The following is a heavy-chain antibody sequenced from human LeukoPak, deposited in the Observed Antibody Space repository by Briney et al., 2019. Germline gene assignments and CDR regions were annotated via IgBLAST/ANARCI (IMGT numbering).Heavy chain of an antibody. V-gene: IGHV3-74*01. D-gene: IGHD6-19*01. Sequence: GGSLRLSCAASGSTFSKYWMLWVRQAPGKGLESVSRINTDGTVTTYADSVKGRFTVSRDNADNTMFLQMNSVRDEDTAVYYCATKQWLAPPPDSWGQGTPVTVSS. CDR3: ATKQWLAPPPDS. J-gene: IGHJ4*02. CDR1: GSTFSKYW. CDR2: INTDGTVT.